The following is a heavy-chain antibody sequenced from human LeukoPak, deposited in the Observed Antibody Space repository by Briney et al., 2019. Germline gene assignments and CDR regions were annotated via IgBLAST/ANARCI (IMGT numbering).Heavy chain of an antibody. Sequence: GGSLRLSCAASGFPFSTYGMNWVRQAPGKGLEWVSSITSSSYIYYADSLKGRFTISRDNAKNSLFLQMNSLRAEDTAVYYCARVLRYCSGGNCYSGGLGYMDVWGKGTTVTISS. CDR3: ARVLRYCSGGNCYSGGLGYMDV. V-gene: IGHV3-21*04. J-gene: IGHJ6*03. CDR1: GFPFSTYG. D-gene: IGHD2-15*01. CDR2: ITSSSYI.